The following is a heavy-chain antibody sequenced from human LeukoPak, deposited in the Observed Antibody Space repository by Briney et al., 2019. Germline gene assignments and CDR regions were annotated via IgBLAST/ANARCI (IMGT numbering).Heavy chain of an antibody. CDR1: GFTFSDYY. CDR2: IGSSGRTI. Sequence: GGSLRLSCAASGFTFSDYYMSWIRQAPGKGLECVSYIGSSGRTIYYADSVKGRFTISRDNAKNSLYLQMNSLRAEDTAVYYCGRVKEASAFDIWGQGTMVTVSS. CDR3: GRVKEASAFDI. J-gene: IGHJ3*02. D-gene: IGHD5-12*01. V-gene: IGHV3-11*04.